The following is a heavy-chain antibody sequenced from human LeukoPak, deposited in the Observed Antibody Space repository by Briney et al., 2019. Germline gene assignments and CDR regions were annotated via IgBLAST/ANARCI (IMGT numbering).Heavy chain of an antibody. V-gene: IGHV6-1*01. CDR2: TYYRSKWYS. CDR1: GDSDSSYRAA. CDR3: AGDYSGYDWAAFDF. D-gene: IGHD5-12*01. J-gene: IGHJ3*01. Sequence: SQTLSLTCAISGDSDSSYRAAWKWIRQSPSRGLEWLGRTYYRSKWYSDYAPFVKSRININSDTSKNQFSPQLKSVPPEDTAVYYCAGDYSGYDWAAFDFWGQGTILTVSS.